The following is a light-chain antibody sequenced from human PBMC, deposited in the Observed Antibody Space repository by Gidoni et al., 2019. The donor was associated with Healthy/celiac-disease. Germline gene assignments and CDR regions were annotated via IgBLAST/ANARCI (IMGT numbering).Light chain of an antibody. V-gene: IGKV3-20*01. CDR2: GAS. CDR1: QSVSSSY. Sequence: ETVLTQSPVTLSLSPGERATLSCRASQSVSSSYLAWYQQKPGQAPRLLIYGASSRATGIPDRFSGSGSGTDFTLTISRLEPEDFAVYYCQQYGSSPGTFGQGTKVEIK. CDR3: QQYGSSPGT. J-gene: IGKJ1*01.